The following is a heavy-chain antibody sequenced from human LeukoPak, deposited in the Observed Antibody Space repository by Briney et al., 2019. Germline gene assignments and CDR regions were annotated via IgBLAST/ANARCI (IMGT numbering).Heavy chain of an antibody. D-gene: IGHD3-10*01. V-gene: IGHV3-21*04. CDR1: GFTFSSYS. Sequence: GGSLRLSCAASGFTFSSYSMNWVRQAPGKGLEWVSSISSSSSYIYYADSVKGRFTISRDNAKNSLYLQMNSLRAEDTALYYCAKDIHYGSGSYNYYYGMDVWGQGTTVTVSS. CDR2: ISSSSSYI. CDR3: AKDIHYGSGSYNYYYGMDV. J-gene: IGHJ6*02.